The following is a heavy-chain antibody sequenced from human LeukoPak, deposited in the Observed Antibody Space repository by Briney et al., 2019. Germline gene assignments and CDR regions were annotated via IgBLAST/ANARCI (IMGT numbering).Heavy chain of an antibody. CDR2: TYYRSTWYY. V-gene: IGHV6-1*01. CDR1: GDSVSSNSVT. CDR3: ARRLTQYDCFDP. Sequence: SQTLSLTCAISGDSVSSNSVTWNWIRRSPSRGLEWLGRTYYRSTWYYDYAVSVRGRITVNPDTSKNQFSLHLNSVTPEDTAVYYCARRLTQYDCFDPWGQGILVTVSS. J-gene: IGHJ5*02. D-gene: IGHD2-2*01.